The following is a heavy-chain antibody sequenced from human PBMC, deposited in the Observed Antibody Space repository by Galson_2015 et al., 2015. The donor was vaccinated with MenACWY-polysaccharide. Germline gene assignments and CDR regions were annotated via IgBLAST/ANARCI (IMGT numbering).Heavy chain of an antibody. CDR2: INSDGSST. Sequence: SLRLSCAASGFTFSSYWMHWVRQAPGKGLVWVSRINSDGSSTSNADSVKGRFTIPRDNAKNTLYLQMNSLRAEDTAVYYCTKAGAKYCSGSSCYFNWFDPWGQGTLVTVSS. CDR1: GFTFSSYW. CDR3: TKAGAKYCSGSSCYFNWFDP. J-gene: IGHJ5*02. D-gene: IGHD2-15*01. V-gene: IGHV3-74*01.